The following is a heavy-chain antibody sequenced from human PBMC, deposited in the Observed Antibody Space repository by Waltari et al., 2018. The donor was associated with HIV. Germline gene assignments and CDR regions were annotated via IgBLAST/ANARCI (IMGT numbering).Heavy chain of an antibody. CDR3: ARIHQEGGSGSYNVPGSFFAY. J-gene: IGHJ4*02. Sequence: CAASGFTFDDYGMSWVRQAPGKGLDWVSGINWNGGSTGYADSVKGRFTISRDNAKNSLYLQMNSLRAEDTALYYCARIHQEGGSGSYNVPGSFFAYWGQGTLVTVSS. V-gene: IGHV3-20*04. CDR1: GFTFDDYG. CDR2: INWNGGST. D-gene: IGHD3-10*01.